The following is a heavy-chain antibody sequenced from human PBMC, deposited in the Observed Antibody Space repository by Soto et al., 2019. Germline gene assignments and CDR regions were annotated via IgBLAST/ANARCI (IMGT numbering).Heavy chain of an antibody. CDR1: GFTFSSYG. D-gene: IGHD1-1*01. J-gene: IGHJ4*02. Sequence: QVQLVESAGGVLQPGGSLRLSCAASGFTFSSYGMHWVRQAPGKGLEWVAVIWYDGRNKDYADAVKGRFTISRDNSKNTLYLQMSSLRAEDRAVYYCAKDERSGGLDYWGQGTLVTVSS. CDR2: IWYDGRNK. V-gene: IGHV3-33*06. CDR3: AKDERSGGLDY.